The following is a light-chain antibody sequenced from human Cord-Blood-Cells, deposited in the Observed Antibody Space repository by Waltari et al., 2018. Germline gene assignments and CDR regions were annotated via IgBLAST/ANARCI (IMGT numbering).Light chain of an antibody. CDR2: DVS. CDR3: SSYTSSSTWV. CDR1: ISNVGAYHS. V-gene: IGLV2-14*03. J-gene: IGLJ3*02. Sequence: SALPQPASLSRCPGQSITIPCPGTISNVGAYHSLSWYQQHPGKAPKLMIYDVSNRPSGVSNRFSGSKSGNTASLTISGLQAEDEADYYCSSYTSSSTWVFGGGTKLTVL.